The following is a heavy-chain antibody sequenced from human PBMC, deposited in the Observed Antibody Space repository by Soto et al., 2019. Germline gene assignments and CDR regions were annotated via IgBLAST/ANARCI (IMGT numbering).Heavy chain of an antibody. J-gene: IGHJ6*02. CDR3: ARMNRDYYYYGMDV. CDR1: GGSISSGGYY. CDR2: IYYSGST. V-gene: IGHV4-31*03. Sequence: SETLSLTCTVSGGSISSGGYYWSWIRQHPGKGLEWIGYIYYSGSTYYNPSLKSRVTISVDTSKNQISLKVTSVTAADSAVYYCARMNRDYYYYGMDVWGQGATVTVSS.